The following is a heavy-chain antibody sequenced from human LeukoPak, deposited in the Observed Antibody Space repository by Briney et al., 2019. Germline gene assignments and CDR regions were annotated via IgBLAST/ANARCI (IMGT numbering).Heavy chain of an antibody. Sequence: ASVKVSCKASGYTFTSYGISWVRQAPGQGLEWMGWISAYNGNTNYAQKLPGRVTMTTDTSTSTAYMELRSLRSDDTAVYYCAAGYFDWLSPHYYYYYGMDVWGQGTTVTVSS. CDR1: GYTFTSYG. CDR2: ISAYNGNT. D-gene: IGHD3-9*01. CDR3: AAGYFDWLSPHYYYYYGMDV. J-gene: IGHJ6*02. V-gene: IGHV1-18*01.